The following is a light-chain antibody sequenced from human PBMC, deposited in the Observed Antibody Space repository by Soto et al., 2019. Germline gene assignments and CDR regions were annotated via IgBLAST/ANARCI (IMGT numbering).Light chain of an antibody. V-gene: IGKV3-20*01. CDR2: GAS. CDR3: QQYCNSPRT. CDR1: QSVSSSF. J-gene: IGKJ1*01. Sequence: EIVLTQSPGTLSLSPGDRATLSCRASQSVSSSFLAWYQQKPGQAPRLLIYGASSRATGIPDRFSGSGSGTDFTLTISRLEPEDVAVYYCQQYCNSPRTFGQGTKVEIK.